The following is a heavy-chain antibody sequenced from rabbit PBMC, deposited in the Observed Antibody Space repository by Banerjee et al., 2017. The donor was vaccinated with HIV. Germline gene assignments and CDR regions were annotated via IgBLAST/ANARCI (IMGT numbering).Heavy chain of an antibody. CDR3: VREAGYGGSYFAL. CDR1: GFDFSSYG. V-gene: IGHV1S47*01. J-gene: IGHJ4*01. CDR2: IDPVFGIT. Sequence: QEQVVESGGGLVQPGGSLKLSCKASGFDFSSYGVSWVRQVPGKGLEWIGYIDPVFGITYYANWVNGRFTISRDNAQNTLFLQLNSLTAADTATYFCVREAGYGGSYFALWGPGTLVTVS. D-gene: IGHD4-2*01.